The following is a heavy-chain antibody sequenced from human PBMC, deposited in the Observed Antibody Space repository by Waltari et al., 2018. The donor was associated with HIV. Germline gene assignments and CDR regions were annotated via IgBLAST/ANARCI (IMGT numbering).Heavy chain of an antibody. Sequence: EVQLVESGGDLVQPGGSLRLSCAVSGFSFSSFWMSWVRQAPGKGREWVASMKHDGSEKYYVDSVKGRFTISRDNAKNSLFLQMDSLRAEDTALYYCSRLSYHAFDLWGQGTMVTVSS. CDR3: SRLSYHAFDL. V-gene: IGHV3-7*01. D-gene: IGHD3-16*02. J-gene: IGHJ3*01. CDR2: MKHDGSEK. CDR1: GFSFSSFW.